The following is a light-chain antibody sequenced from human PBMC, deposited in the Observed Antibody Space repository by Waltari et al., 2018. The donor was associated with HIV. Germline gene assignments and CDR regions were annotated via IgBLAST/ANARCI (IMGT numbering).Light chain of an antibody. Sequence: QSVLTQPPSVSGAPGQRVTLSCTGSSSNSGPGYDFHRSQHLPGTAPKLLIYGNSNRPSGVPVRFSGSKSGTSASLAITGLQAADEADYYCQSYDSSLTTWVFGGGTKLTVL. J-gene: IGLJ3*02. CDR1: SSNSGPGYD. V-gene: IGLV1-40*01. CDR2: GNS. CDR3: QSYDSSLTTWV.